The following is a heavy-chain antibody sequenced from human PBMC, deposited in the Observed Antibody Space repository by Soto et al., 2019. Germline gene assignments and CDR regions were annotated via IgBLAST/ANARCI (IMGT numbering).Heavy chain of an antibody. CDR1: GFSFISYA. CDR2: IDGRGSNT. V-gene: IGHV3-23*01. J-gene: IGHJ4*02. D-gene: IGHD3-22*01. Sequence: GGSLRLSCAASGFSFISYAMTWVRQAPGKGLEWVSGIDGRGSNTYYADSVKGRFTISRDNSKNTLYLQMNSLRVEDTAVYYCAKRDSSGYYFFDCWGQGTLVTVSS. CDR3: AKRDSSGYYFFDC.